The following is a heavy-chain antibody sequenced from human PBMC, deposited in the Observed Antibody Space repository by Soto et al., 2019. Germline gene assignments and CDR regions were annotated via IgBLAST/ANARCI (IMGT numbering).Heavy chain of an antibody. CDR2: IYHSGST. J-gene: IGHJ4*02. Sequence: QVQLQESGPGLVKPSGTLSLTCAVSGGSISSSNWWSWVRQPPGKGLEWIGEIYHSGSTNYNPSLKRSVTISVDKSKNQFALKLSSVTAADTAVYYCARAPYSSSWAYFDYWGQGTLVTVSS. CDR1: GGSISSSNW. CDR3: ARAPYSSSWAYFDY. D-gene: IGHD6-13*01. V-gene: IGHV4-4*02.